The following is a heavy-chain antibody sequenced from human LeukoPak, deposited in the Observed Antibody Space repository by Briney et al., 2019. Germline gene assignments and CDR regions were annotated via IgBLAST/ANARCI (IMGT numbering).Heavy chain of an antibody. Sequence: PGGSLRLSCAASGFTFSSYWMSWVRQAPGKGLEWVANIKQDGSEKYYVDSVKGRFTISRDNAKNSLYLQMNSLRAEDTAVYYCARVRQGLYCSSTSCKIEDYWGQGTLVTVSS. D-gene: IGHD2-2*01. J-gene: IGHJ4*02. CDR2: IKQDGSEK. CDR3: ARVRQGLYCSSTSCKIEDY. V-gene: IGHV3-7*01. CDR1: GFTFSSYW.